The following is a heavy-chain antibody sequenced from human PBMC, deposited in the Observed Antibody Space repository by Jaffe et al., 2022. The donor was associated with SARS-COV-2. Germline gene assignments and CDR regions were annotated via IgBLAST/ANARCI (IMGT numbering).Heavy chain of an antibody. CDR3: ATEHKGFSGYHDVYAFII. Sequence: EVQLVESGGGLVKPGGSLRLSCAASGFTYSSFSNYNMNWVRQAPGKGLEWVSSISSSSSSIYYTESVRGRFTISRDNAKNLLYLQMNSLRAEDTAVYYCATEHKGFSGYHDVYAFIIWGQGTMVTVSS. J-gene: IGHJ3*02. D-gene: IGHD6-25*01. CDR1: GFTYSSFSNYN. V-gene: IGHV3-21*01. CDR2: ISSSSSSI.